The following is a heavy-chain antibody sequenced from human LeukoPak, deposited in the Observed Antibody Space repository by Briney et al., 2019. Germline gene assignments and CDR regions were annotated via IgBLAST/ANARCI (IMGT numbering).Heavy chain of an antibody. CDR2: INHSGST. Sequence: SETLSLTCAVYGGSFSGYYWSWIRQPPGKGLEWIGEINHSGSTNYNPSLKSRVTISVDTSKNQFSLKLSSVTAADTAVYYCARQRGTVVVPAAIRGYYYYYMDVWGKGTTVTVSS. J-gene: IGHJ6*03. V-gene: IGHV4-34*01. CDR1: GGSFSGYY. D-gene: IGHD2-2*02. CDR3: ARQRGTVVVPAAIRGYYYYYMDV.